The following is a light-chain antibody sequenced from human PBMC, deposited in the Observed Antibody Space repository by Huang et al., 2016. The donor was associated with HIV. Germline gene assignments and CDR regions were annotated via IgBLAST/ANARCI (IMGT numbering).Light chain of an antibody. J-gene: IGKJ2*01. V-gene: IGKV1-5*03. Sequence: DIQMTQSPSTLSASVGDRVTITCRASQSISSWLAWYQQKPGKAPKRLIYKASSLESGVPSRFSGSGSGAEFTLTISSLQPDDFATYHCQQYNSYPGTFGQGTKLEIK. CDR2: KAS. CDR1: QSISSW. CDR3: QQYNSYPGT.